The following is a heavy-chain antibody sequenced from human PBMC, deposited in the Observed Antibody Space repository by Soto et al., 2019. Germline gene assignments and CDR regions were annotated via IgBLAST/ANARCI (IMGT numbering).Heavy chain of an antibody. D-gene: IGHD6-19*01. V-gene: IGHV3-21*01. CDR3: ARDLYSSGWLFDY. J-gene: IGHJ4*02. CDR2: ISSSGSYI. Sequence: GGSLRLSCAASGFTFSSYSMNWVRQAPGKGPEWVSSISSSGSYIYYADSVKGRFTISRDNAKNSLYLQVNSLGAEDTAVYYCARDLYSSGWLFDYWGQGTQVTISS. CDR1: GFTFSSYS.